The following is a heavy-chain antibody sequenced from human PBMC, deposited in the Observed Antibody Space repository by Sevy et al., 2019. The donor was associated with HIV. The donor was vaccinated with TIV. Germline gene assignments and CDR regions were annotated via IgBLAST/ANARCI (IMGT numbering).Heavy chain of an antibody. CDR2: ISGSGRFT. D-gene: IGHD2-15*01. CDR1: EFTFSSYA. V-gene: IGHV3-23*01. Sequence: GGSLRLSCSASEFTFSSYAMSWVRQAPGKGLEWVSSISGSGRFTYYADFVEGRFIISRDNSKNTLTVQMNSLRAEDTAVYYCAKGFCSGATCPRDYYYYGMDVWGQGTTVIVSS. CDR3: AKGFCSGATCPRDYYYYGMDV. J-gene: IGHJ6*02.